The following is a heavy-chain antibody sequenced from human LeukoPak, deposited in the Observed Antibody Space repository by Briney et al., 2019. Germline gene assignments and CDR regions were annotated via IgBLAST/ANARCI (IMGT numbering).Heavy chain of an antibody. V-gene: IGHV3-23*01. D-gene: IGHD3-10*01. CDR2: ISGSGGST. CDR3: AKGMVRGDLDV. CDR1: GFTFGDSA. J-gene: IGHJ4*02. Sequence: PGGSLRLSCTGSGFTFGDSAMSWFRQAPGKGLEWVSAISGSGGSTYYADSVKGRFTISRDNSKNTLYLQMNSLRAEDTAVYYCAKGMVRGDLDVWGQGTLVTVSS.